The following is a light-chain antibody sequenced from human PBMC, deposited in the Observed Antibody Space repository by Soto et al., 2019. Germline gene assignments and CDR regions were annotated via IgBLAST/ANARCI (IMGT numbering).Light chain of an antibody. CDR2: DVS. CDR1: SSDVGSYNS. J-gene: IGLJ1*01. CDR3: NSYTTRSTYV. V-gene: IGLV2-14*01. Sequence: QSALTQPASVSGSPGQSITISCTGTSSDVGSYNSVSWYQQPAGTAPRLIIHDVSNRPSGVSTRFAGSKSGNTASLTISGLQAEDDADYFCNSYTTRSTYVFGTGTKLTVL.